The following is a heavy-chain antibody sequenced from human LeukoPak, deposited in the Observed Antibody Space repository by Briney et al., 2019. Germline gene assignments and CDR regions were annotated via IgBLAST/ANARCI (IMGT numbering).Heavy chain of an antibody. V-gene: IGHV4-39*07. CDR2: IYYTGST. CDR1: GGSISSTDDY. CDR3: AREPDINDFWTDYYYYYMDV. D-gene: IGHD3-3*01. J-gene: IGHJ6*03. Sequence: SETLSLTCTVSGGSISSTDDYWGWIRQPPGKGPEWIGSIYYTGSTYHNPSLKSRVTISEDPSKNQFSLKLRSVTAADTAVYYCAREPDINDFWTDYYYYYMDVWGKGTTVTVSS.